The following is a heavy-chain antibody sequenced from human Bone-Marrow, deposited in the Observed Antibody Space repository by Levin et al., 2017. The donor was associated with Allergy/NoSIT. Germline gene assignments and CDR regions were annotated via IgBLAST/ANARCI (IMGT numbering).Heavy chain of an antibody. CDR1: GFTFSDYA. V-gene: IGHV3-30-3*01. Sequence: TGESLKISCTASGFTFSDYAVHWVRQTPEKGLEWVATISFDGTNKWYADSVEGRFTVSRENSKNTLYLEMSSLRVEDTGVYYCARDERAFDWFPLGLWGQGTLVTVSS. D-gene: IGHD3-9*01. CDR2: ISFDGTNK. CDR3: ARDERAFDWFPLGL. J-gene: IGHJ4*02.